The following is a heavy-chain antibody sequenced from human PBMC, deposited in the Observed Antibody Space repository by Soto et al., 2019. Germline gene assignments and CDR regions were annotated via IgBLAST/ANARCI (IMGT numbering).Heavy chain of an antibody. D-gene: IGHD3-16*01. CDR1: GGSISSRDSY. V-gene: IGHV4-39*01. Sequence: SETLSLTCTVSGGSISSRDSYWGWIRQPPGKGLEWIGSFHYSGSTYYNLSLKSRVTISVDTSKNQLSLRVTSVTAADTAVYYCARGFGRSHFDYWGQGTLVTVSS. J-gene: IGHJ4*02. CDR2: FHYSGST. CDR3: ARGFGRSHFDY.